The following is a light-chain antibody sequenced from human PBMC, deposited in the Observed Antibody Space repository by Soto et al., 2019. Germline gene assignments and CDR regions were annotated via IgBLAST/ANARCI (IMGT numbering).Light chain of an antibody. CDR3: QQYNSYSSWT. CDR2: KAS. Sequence: DIQMTQSPSTLSASVGDRVTITCRASQSISSWLAWYQQKPGKAPKLLIYKASSLESGVPSRFSGSGSGIEFTLTISSLQPDDFATCYCQQYNSYSSWTFGQGLKVEIK. V-gene: IGKV1-5*03. CDR1: QSISSW. J-gene: IGKJ1*01.